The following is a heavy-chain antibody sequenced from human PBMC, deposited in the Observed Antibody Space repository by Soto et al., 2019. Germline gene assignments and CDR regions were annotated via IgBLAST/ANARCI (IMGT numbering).Heavy chain of an antibody. D-gene: IGHD2-2*01. V-gene: IGHV4-39*01. CDR2: IYYSGST. CDR3: ARRIALGYCSSTSCLQDV. CDR1: GGSISSSSYY. Sequence: PSETLSLTCTVSGGSISSSSYYWGWIRQTPGKGLEWIGSIYYSGSTYYNPSLKSRVTISVDTSKNQFSLKLSSVTAADTAVYYCARRIALGYCSSTSCLQDVWGKGTTVTVSS. J-gene: IGHJ6*04.